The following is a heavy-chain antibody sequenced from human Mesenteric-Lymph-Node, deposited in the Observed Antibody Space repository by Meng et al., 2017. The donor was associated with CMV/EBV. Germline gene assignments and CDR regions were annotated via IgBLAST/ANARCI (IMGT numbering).Heavy chain of an antibody. Sequence: GESLKISCAASGFTFSSYAMSWVRQAPGKGLEWVGFITSKTYGETTEYAASVKGRFTISRDDSKSIAYLQMNSLKTEDTAVYYCSRWMTSPDYWGQGTQVTVSS. CDR2: ITSKTYGETT. V-gene: IGHV3-49*04. D-gene: IGHD4-11*01. CDR3: SRWMTSPDY. CDR1: GFTFSSYA. J-gene: IGHJ4*02.